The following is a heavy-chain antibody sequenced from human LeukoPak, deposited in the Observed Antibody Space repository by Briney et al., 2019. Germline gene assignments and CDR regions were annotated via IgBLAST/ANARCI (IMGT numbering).Heavy chain of an antibody. CDR3: ARENYAGPYYYMGV. Sequence: GGSLGLSCAASGFTFSSYEMNWVRQAPGKGLEWVSYISSSGSTIYYADSVKGRFTISRDNAKNSLYLQMNSLRAEDTAVYYCARENYAGPYYYMGVWGKGTTVTISS. CDR2: ISSSGSTI. V-gene: IGHV3-48*03. J-gene: IGHJ6*03. CDR1: GFTFSSYE. D-gene: IGHD3-16*01.